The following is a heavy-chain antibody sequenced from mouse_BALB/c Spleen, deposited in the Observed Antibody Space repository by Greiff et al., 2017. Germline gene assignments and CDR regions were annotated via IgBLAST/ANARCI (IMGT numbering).Heavy chain of an antibody. D-gene: IGHD1-1*01. CDR2: IDPENGDT. CDR1: GFSIKDYY. J-gene: IGHJ3*01. CDR3: NAPHYYGSSVAY. V-gene: IGHV14-4*02. Sequence: VQLQQSGAELVRSGASVKLSCTASGFSIKDYYMHWVKQRPEQGLEWIGWIDPENGDTEYAPKFQGKATMTADTSSNTAYLQLSSLTSEDTAVYYCNAPHYYGSSVAYWGQGTLVTVSA.